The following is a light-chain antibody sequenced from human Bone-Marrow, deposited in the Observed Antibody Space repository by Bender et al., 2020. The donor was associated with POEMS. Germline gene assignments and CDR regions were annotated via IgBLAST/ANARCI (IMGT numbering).Light chain of an antibody. J-gene: IGLJ1*01. V-gene: IGLV2-23*01. CDR1: RSDFVNYNL. Sequence: QSALTQPASVSGSPGQSITISCTGTRSDFVNYNLVSWYQQHPGKAPKLMIYEGSGRPSGFSHRFSGSKSGNTASLTISGLQAEDEADYYCCSYAGSKVFGTGTKVTVL. CDR3: CSYAGSKV. CDR2: EGS.